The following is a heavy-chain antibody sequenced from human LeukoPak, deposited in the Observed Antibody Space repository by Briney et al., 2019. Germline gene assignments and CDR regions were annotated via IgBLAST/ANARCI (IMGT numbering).Heavy chain of an antibody. CDR1: DGSISNYY. V-gene: IGHV4-59*01. J-gene: IGHJ4*02. D-gene: IGHD5-24*01. CDR2: IHNSGTT. Sequence: SETLSLTSTVSDGSISNYYWSWIRQPPGNGLEWIGYIHNSGTTNYNPSLKSRVTISVDTSKNQISLKVTSVTAADTAVYYRARIDFRDGYNLGFDYWGQGTLVTVSS. CDR3: ARIDFRDGYNLGFDY.